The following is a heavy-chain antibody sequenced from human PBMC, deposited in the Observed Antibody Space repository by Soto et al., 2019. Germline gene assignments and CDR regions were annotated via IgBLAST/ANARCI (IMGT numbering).Heavy chain of an antibody. D-gene: IGHD3-22*01. CDR3: ARRGERESYDTSGYA. J-gene: IGHJ1*01. CDR1: GGTFSNYA. Sequence: QVQLVQSGAEVKKPGSSVKVSCKASGGTFSNYALSWVRQAPGQVLEWMGDIIPIFGTTNNAQKFQGRVTITAEEATSQAYMEVSSVRCVDTGAYYCARRGERESYDTSGYAWGQGTLVTVAS. V-gene: IGHV1-69*12. CDR2: IIPIFGTT.